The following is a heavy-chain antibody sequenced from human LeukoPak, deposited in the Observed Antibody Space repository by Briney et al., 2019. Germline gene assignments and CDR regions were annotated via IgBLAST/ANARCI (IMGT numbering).Heavy chain of an antibody. J-gene: IGHJ4*02. D-gene: IGHD5-18*01. CDR1: GGTFSSYA. V-gene: IGHV1-69*04. CDR3: ARDRSSGYSYGGPFDY. Sequence: ASVKVSCKASGGTFSSYAISWVRQALGQGLEWMGRIIPILGIANYAQKFQGRVTITADKSTSTAYMELSSLRSEDTAVYYCARDRSSGYSYGGPFDYWGQGTLVTVSS. CDR2: IIPILGIA.